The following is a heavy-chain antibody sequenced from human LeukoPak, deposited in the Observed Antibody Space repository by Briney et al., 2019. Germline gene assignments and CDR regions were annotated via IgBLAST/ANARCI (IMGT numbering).Heavy chain of an antibody. J-gene: IGHJ4*02. CDR3: ARAPFGVVHLFDY. V-gene: IGHV4-34*01. CDR1: GGSFSGYY. CDR2: INHSGST. Sequence: KPSETLSLTCAVYGGSFSGYYWSWIRQPPGKGLEWIGEINHSGSTNYNPSLTSRVTISVDTSKNQFSLKLSSVAAADTAVYYCARAPFGVVHLFDYWGQGTLVTVSS. D-gene: IGHD3-3*01.